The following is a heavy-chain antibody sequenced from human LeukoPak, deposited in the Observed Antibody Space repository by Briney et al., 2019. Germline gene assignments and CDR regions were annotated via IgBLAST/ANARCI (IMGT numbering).Heavy chain of an antibody. J-gene: IGHJ2*01. D-gene: IGHD6-25*01. V-gene: IGHV4-59*08. CDR1: GVSISSYY. Sequence: SETLSLTCTVSGVSISSYYWSWIRQPPGKGLEWVGDIYYSGSTNYNPSLKSRVTISVDTSKNQFSLKLSSVTAADTAVYYCARQGGGFWYFDLWGRGTLVTVSS. CDR3: ARQGGGFWYFDL. CDR2: IYYSGST.